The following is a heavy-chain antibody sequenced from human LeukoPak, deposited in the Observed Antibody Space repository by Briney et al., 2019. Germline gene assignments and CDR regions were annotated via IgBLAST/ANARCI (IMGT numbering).Heavy chain of an antibody. V-gene: IGHV1-2*02. CDR1: GYTFTGYY. J-gene: IGHJ4*02. Sequence: GASVKVSCKASGYTFTGYYMHWGRQAPGQGLEGRGWINPNSGGTNYAQKFQGRVTMTRDTSISTAYMELSRLRSDDTAVYYCARVSRYCSSTSCRRDYWGQGTLVTVSS. D-gene: IGHD2-2*01. CDR3: ARVSRYCSSTSCRRDY. CDR2: INPNSGGT.